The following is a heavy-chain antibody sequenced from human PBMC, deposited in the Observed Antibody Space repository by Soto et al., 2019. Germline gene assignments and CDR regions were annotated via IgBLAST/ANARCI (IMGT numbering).Heavy chain of an antibody. Sequence: GGSLRLSCAASGFTFSSYAMHWVRQAPGKGLEWVAVISYDGSNKYYADSVKGRFTISRDNSKNTLYLQMNSLRAEDTAVYYCARTTLGNYGMDVWGQGTTVTVSS. J-gene: IGHJ6*02. CDR2: ISYDGSNK. CDR3: ARTTLGNYGMDV. D-gene: IGHD4-17*01. CDR1: GFTFSSYA. V-gene: IGHV3-30-3*01.